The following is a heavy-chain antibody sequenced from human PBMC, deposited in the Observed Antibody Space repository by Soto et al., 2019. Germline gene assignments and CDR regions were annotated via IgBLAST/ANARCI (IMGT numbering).Heavy chain of an antibody. D-gene: IGHD1-26*01. CDR3: AREHYCGTYTYFDN. V-gene: IGHV3-30*13. Sequence: QVQLVESGGGVVQPGRSLRLSCAASGFIFSDFGIHWVRQDPGKGLEWVAFLSHDGSNKYYADSVRGRFYISRDNSKNRVYLLTNSRRAYYTAVYYCAREHYCGTYTYFDNWGQGTRVTVSS. CDR2: LSHDGSNK. J-gene: IGHJ4*02. CDR1: GFIFSDFG.